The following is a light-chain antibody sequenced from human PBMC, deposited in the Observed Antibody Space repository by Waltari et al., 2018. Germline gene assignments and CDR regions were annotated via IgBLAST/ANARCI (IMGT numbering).Light chain of an antibody. Sequence: EIVLTQSPGTLSLSPGERATLSCRASQSVSSSYLAWYQQKPGQAPRLLIYDASSSATVIPDRFSGNGSGTDLTLSISRLEPEDFAVYYCQQFGSLPFTFGPGTKVDIK. CDR2: DAS. V-gene: IGKV3-20*01. J-gene: IGKJ3*01. CDR3: QQFGSLPFT. CDR1: QSVSSSY.